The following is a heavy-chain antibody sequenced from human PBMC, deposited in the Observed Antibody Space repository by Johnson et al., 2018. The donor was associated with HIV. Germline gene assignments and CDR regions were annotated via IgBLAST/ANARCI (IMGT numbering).Heavy chain of an antibody. CDR3: AKDSSGWYGGAFDI. J-gene: IGHJ3*02. CDR1: GFTFSSYG. V-gene: IGHV3-33*06. D-gene: IGHD6-13*01. Sequence: QVQLVESGGGVVQPGRSLRLSCAASGFTFSSYGMHWVRQAPGKGLEWVAVIWYDGSNKYYADSVKGRFTISRDNSKNTLYLQMNSLRAEDTAVYYCAKDSSGWYGGAFDIGGQGTMVTVSS. CDR2: IWYDGSNK.